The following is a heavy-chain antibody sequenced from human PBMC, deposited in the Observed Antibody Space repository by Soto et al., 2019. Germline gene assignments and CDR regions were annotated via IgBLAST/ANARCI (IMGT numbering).Heavy chain of an antibody. CDR2: IYYSGGT. J-gene: IGHJ6*02. Sequence: QVQLQESGPGLVKPSQTLSLTCTVSGGSINSADYYWSWVRQPPGKGLEWIGYIYYSGGTFFNPSLKSRVTISKDTSRNQFSLRLTSVTAADTAVYYCARAIVVTIGGMDVWGQGTTVTVSS. V-gene: IGHV4-30-4*01. D-gene: IGHD5-12*01. CDR3: ARAIVVTIGGMDV. CDR1: GGSINSADYY.